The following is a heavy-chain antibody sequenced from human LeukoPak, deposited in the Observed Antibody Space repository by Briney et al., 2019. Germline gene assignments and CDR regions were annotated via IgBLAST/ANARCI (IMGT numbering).Heavy chain of an antibody. CDR3: ARRQPGRPLLFHH. J-gene: IGHJ4*02. Sequence: PGGSLRLSCAASGFTFSSFEMNWVRQAPGKGLEWVSYISPSGNTIYYADSVKGRFTISRDNAKNSLYLQMNSLRAEDTAIYYCARRQPGRPLLFHHWGQGILVIVSS. CDR2: ISPSGNTI. V-gene: IGHV3-48*03. CDR1: GFTFSSFE. D-gene: IGHD1-1*01.